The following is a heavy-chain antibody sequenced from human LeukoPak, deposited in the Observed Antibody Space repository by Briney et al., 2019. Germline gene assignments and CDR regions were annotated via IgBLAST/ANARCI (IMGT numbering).Heavy chain of an antibody. J-gene: IGHJ4*02. CDR3: ARRRMVYAYYFDY. CDR2: IKQDGSEK. Sequence: PGGSLRLSCAASGFTFSSYWMSWVRQAPGKGLEWVANIKQDGSEKYYVDSVKGRFTISRDNAKNSLYLQMNSLRAEDTAVYYCARRRMVYAYYFDYWGQGTLVTVSS. D-gene: IGHD2-8*01. V-gene: IGHV3-7*01. CDR1: GFTFSSYW.